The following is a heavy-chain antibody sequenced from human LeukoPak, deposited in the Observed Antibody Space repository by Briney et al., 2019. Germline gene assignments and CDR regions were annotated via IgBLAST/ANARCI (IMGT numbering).Heavy chain of an antibody. V-gene: IGHV4-31*03. D-gene: IGHD3-22*01. CDR3: AGEEGSGYYPLHAFDI. CDR2: IYYSGST. Sequence: SQTLSLTCTVSGGSISSGGYYWSWIRQHPGKGLEWIGYIYYSGSTYYNPSLKSRVTISVDTSKNQFSLKLSSVTAADTAVYYCAGEEGSGYYPLHAFDIWGQGTMVTVSS. J-gene: IGHJ3*02. CDR1: GGSISSGGYY.